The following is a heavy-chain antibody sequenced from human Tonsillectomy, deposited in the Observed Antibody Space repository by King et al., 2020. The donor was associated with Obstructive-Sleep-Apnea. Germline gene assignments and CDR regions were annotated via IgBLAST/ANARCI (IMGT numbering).Heavy chain of an antibody. CDR2: IYYSGST. CDR3: ARAYSSSWYGYFDY. J-gene: IGHJ4*02. CDR1: GGSISSYY. Sequence: QLQESGPGLVKPSETLSLTCTVSGGSISSYYWSWIRQPPGKGLQWIGYIYYSGSTNYNPSLKSRVTISVDTSKNQFSLKLSSVTAADTAVYYCARAYSSSWYGYFDYWGQGTLVTVSS. D-gene: IGHD6-13*01. V-gene: IGHV4-59*01.